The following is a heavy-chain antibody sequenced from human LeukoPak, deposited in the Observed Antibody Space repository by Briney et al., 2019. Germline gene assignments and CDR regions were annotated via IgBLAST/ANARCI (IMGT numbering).Heavy chain of an antibody. Sequence: GGSLRLSCVASGYTFSDFSVNWVRQAPGKGLEWVSSISVRSNYRYYADSVRGRFTISRDDARDSLFLQMNSLRAEDTAVYFCVRLRRNSDRSGYYYYYDYWGQGTLVTVSS. CDR1: GYTFSDFS. CDR2: ISVRSNYR. D-gene: IGHD3-22*01. V-gene: IGHV3-21*01. CDR3: VRLRRNSDRSGYYYYYDY. J-gene: IGHJ4*02.